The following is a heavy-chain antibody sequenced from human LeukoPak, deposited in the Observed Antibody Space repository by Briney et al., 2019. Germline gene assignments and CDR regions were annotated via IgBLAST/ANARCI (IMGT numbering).Heavy chain of an antibody. J-gene: IGHJ4*02. CDR2: ISSSSSYI. CDR3: AREGSSGYYPS. D-gene: IGHD3-22*01. V-gene: IGHV3-21*01. CDR1: GFTFSSYS. Sequence: GGSLRLSCAASGFTFSSYSMNWVRQAPGKGLEWVSSISSSSSYIYYADSVKGRFTISGDNSKNTLYLQMNSLRAEDTAVYYCAREGSSGYYPSWGQGILVTVSS.